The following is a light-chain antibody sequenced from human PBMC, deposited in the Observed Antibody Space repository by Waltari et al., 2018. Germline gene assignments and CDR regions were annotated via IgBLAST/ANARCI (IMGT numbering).Light chain of an antibody. J-gene: IGLJ2*01. CDR3: AVWEDSLNGPV. Sequence: QSVLTQPPSASGTPGQTVTISCSGLSSKIASNTLNWYQQLPGTAPKLLIYSDDQRPPGVPDRFSGSKSGTSAALAISGLQSEDEAHYYCAVWEDSLNGPVFGGGTKLTVL. CDR2: SDD. V-gene: IGLV1-44*01. CDR1: SSKIASNT.